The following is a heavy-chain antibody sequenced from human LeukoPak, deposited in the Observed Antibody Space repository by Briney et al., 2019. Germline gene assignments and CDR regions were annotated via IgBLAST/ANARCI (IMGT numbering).Heavy chain of an antibody. Sequence: SETLSLTCTVSGSSISSYYWSWIRQPPGKGLEWIGYIYTSGSTNYNPSLKSRVTISVDTSKNQFSLKLSSVTAADTAVYYCARHGRDSRSSAFDIWGQGTMVTVSS. J-gene: IGHJ3*02. CDR2: IYTSGST. CDR3: ARHGRDSRSSAFDI. CDR1: GSSISSYY. D-gene: IGHD3-22*01. V-gene: IGHV4-4*09.